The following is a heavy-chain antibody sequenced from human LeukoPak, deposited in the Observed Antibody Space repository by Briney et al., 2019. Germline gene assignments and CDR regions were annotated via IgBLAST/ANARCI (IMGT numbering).Heavy chain of an antibody. CDR3: ANGNRCTSPNCLGYYYFYMDV. D-gene: IGHD2-8*01. CDR2: FSGSGGTT. Sequence: GGSLRLSCAASGFPFSSYAINWVRQAPGRGLEWVSGFSGSGGTTYYADSVKGRFTISRDNSKNTLYMQMNSLRAEDTAVYYCANGNRCTSPNCLGYYYFYMDVWGKGTTVTVSS. CDR1: GFPFSSYA. V-gene: IGHV3-23*01. J-gene: IGHJ6*03.